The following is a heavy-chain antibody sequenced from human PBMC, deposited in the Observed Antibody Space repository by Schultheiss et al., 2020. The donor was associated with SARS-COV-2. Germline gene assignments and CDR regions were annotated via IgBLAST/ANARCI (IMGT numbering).Heavy chain of an antibody. CDR3: AKDHSVLMVYAIWGGGIGAFDI. V-gene: IGHV3-23*01. CDR2: ISGSGGST. D-gene: IGHD2-8*01. J-gene: IGHJ3*02. Sequence: GESLKISCAASGFTFSSYAMSWVRQAPGKGLEWVSAISGSGGSTYYADSVKGRFTISRDNSKNTLYLQMNSLRAEDTAVYYCAKDHSVLMVYAIWGGGIGAFDIWGQGTMVTVSS. CDR1: GFTFSSYA.